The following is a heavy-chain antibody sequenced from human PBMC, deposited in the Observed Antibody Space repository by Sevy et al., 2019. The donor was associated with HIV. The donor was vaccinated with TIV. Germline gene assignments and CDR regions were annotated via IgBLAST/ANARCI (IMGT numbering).Heavy chain of an antibody. Sequence: GGSLRLSCAASGFTFSSYAMSWVRQAPGKGLEWVSAISGSGGSTYYADSVKGRFTISRDNSKNTLYLQMNSLRAEDTAVYYCAKVSTYYDILTGYYSFDYWGQGTLVTVSS. CDR2: ISGSGGST. CDR1: GFTFSSYA. J-gene: IGHJ4*02. CDR3: AKVSTYYDILTGYYSFDY. D-gene: IGHD3-9*01. V-gene: IGHV3-23*01.